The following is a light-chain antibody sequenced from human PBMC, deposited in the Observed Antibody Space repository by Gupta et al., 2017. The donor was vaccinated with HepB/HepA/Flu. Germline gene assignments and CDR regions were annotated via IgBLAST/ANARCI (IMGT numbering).Light chain of an antibody. CDR2: GAS. Sequence: EIVLTQSPGILSLSPGERATLSCRASQSVSSSYLAWYQRKPGQAPTLLIYGASNRATGIPDRFSGSGYGTDFTLTISRREPEDFAVYSCQQNCRSQVFTFGEGTQMEN. J-gene: IGKJ5*01. V-gene: IGKV3-20*01. CDR1: QSVSSSY. CDR3: QQNCRSQVFT.